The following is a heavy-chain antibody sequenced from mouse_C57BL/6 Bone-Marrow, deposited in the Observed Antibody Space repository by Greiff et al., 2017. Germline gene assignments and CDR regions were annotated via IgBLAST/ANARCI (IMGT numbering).Heavy chain of an antibody. D-gene: IGHD1-1*01. CDR3: ASPKPTVPDY. J-gene: IGHJ2*01. Sequence: QVQLQQPGAELVKPGASVKMSCKASGYTFTSYWITWVKQRPGQGLEWIGDIYPGSGSTNYNEKFKSKATLTADKSSSTAYMELRSLTSEDSAVYFCASPKPTVPDYWGQGTTLTVSS. CDR2: IYPGSGST. V-gene: IGHV1-55*01. CDR1: GYTFTSYW.